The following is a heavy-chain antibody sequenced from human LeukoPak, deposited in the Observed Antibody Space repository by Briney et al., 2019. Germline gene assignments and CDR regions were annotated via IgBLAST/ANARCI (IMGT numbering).Heavy chain of an antibody. CDR3: AGDFWSGYYFRD. D-gene: IGHD3-3*01. Sequence: TSETLSLTCTVSGYSISSGYYWGWIRRPPGKGLEWIGSIYHSGSTYYNPSLKSRVTISVDTSKNQFSLKLSSVTAADTAVYYCAGDFWSGYYFRDWGQGTLVTVSS. CDR2: IYHSGST. CDR1: GYSISSGYY. V-gene: IGHV4-38-2*02. J-gene: IGHJ4*02.